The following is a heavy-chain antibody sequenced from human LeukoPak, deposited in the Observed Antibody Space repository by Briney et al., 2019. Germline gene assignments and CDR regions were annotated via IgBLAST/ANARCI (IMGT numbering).Heavy chain of an antibody. Sequence: ASVKVSCKVSGYTLIELSMHWVRQAPGKGLEWMGGFDPEDGETIYAQKFQGRVTMTEDTSTDTAYMELSSLRSEDTAVYYCATYRGGQAAGGLFDYWGQGTLVTVSS. CDR3: ATYRGGQAAGGLFDY. D-gene: IGHD2-15*01. J-gene: IGHJ4*02. V-gene: IGHV1-24*01. CDR1: GYTLIELS. CDR2: FDPEDGET.